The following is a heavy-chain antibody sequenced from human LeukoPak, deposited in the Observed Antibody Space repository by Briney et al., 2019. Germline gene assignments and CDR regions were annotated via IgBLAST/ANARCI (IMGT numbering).Heavy chain of an antibody. J-gene: IGHJ4*02. CDR3: ATLGSIVGATTGLYYFDY. D-gene: IGHD1-26*01. CDR1: GYTLTELS. Sequence: ASVKVSCKVSGYTLTELSMHWVRQAPGKGLEWMGDFDPEDGETIYAQRFQGRVTMTEDTSTDTAYMELSSLRSEDTAVYYCATLGSIVGATTGLYYFDYWGQGTLVTVSS. V-gene: IGHV1-24*01. CDR2: FDPEDGET.